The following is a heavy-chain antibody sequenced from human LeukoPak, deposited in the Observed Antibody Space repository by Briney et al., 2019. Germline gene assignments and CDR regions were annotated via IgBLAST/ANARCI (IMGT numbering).Heavy chain of an antibody. CDR3: VKDLYSGYNLYYFDY. Sequence: GLALRLSCAASGFNFSGYAMSWVRQAPGKGLEWVSAICGSGGSTYYADSVKGRFTISRDNSKNTLYLQMSSLRAEDTAVYYCVKDLYSGYNLYYFDYWGQGTLVTVSS. V-gene: IGHV3-23*01. CDR2: ICGSGGST. CDR1: GFNFSGYA. D-gene: IGHD5-12*01. J-gene: IGHJ4*02.